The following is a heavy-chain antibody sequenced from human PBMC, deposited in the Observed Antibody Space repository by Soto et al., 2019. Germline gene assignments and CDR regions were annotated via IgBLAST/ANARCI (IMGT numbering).Heavy chain of an antibody. Sequence: PSETRSLTFTVSGSSISSGDYYWSWIRQPPGKGLEWIGNIYYSGNTDCNPSLKSRVTISVDTSKNQFSLNLSSVTAADSAVYYCAGQPTAGSFYDLGSYYYYYGIDVWGQGTTVT. V-gene: IGHV4-30-4*01. D-gene: IGHD3-16*01. CDR3: AGQPTAGSFYDLGSYYYYYGIDV. CDR1: GSSISSGDYY. J-gene: IGHJ6*02. CDR2: IYYSGNT.